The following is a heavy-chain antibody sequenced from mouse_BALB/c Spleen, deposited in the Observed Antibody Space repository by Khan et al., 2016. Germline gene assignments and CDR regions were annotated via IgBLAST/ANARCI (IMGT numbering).Heavy chain of an antibody. CDR2: INTNTGEP. D-gene: IGHD1-1*01. J-gene: IGHJ3*01. V-gene: IGHV9-3*02. CDR1: GYTFTNYG. CDR3: AEEYYGSNWFAY. Sequence: QIQLVQSGPELKKPGETVKISCKASGYTFTNYGMNWVKQAPGKGLKWMGWINTNTGEPTYAEEFKGRFAFSLETSASTAYLQINNLKNEDTATYLCAEEYYGSNWFAYWGQGTLVTVSA.